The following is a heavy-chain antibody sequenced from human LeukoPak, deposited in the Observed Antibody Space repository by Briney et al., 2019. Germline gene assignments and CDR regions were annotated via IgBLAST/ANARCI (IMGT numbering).Heavy chain of an antibody. CDR3: ARMREYDFWSGYYSSFYY. D-gene: IGHD3-3*01. V-gene: IGHV4-39*01. CDR1: GGSISSSSYY. J-gene: IGHJ4*02. Sequence: MPSETLSLTCTVSGGSISSSSYYWGWIRQPPGKGLEWIGSIYYSGSTYYNPSLKSRVTISVDTSKNQFSLKLSSVTAADTAVYYCARMREYDFWSGYYSSFYYWGQGTLVTVSS. CDR2: IYYSGST.